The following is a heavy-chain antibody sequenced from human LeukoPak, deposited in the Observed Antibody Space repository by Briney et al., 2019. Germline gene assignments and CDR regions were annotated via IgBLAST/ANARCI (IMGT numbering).Heavy chain of an antibody. Sequence: GGSLRLSGAASGFTVSSNYMSWVRQAPGKGLEWVSVIYSGDSTYYADSVKGRFTISRDNSKNTLYLQMNSLRAEDTAVYYCARDQVFDYWGQGTLVTVSS. V-gene: IGHV3-66*01. CDR1: GFTVSSNY. J-gene: IGHJ4*02. CDR2: IYSGDST. CDR3: ARDQVFDY.